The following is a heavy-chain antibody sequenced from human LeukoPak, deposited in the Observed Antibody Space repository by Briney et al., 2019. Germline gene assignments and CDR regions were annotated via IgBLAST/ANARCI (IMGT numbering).Heavy chain of an antibody. V-gene: IGHV1-69*13. D-gene: IGHD3-22*01. CDR3: ASTYYDGSGYQFDY. CDR1: GGTFSSYA. CDR2: IIPIFGTA. Sequence: ASVKVSCKASGGTFSSYAISWVRQAPGQGLEWMGGIIPIFGTANYAQKFQGRVTITADESTSTAYMELSSLRSEDTAVYYCASTYYDGSGYQFDYWGQGTLVTVSS. J-gene: IGHJ4*02.